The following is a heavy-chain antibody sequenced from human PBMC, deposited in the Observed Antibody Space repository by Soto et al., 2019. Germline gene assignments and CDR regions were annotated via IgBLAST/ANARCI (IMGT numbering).Heavy chain of an antibody. J-gene: IGHJ3*02. V-gene: IGHV2-5*02. CDR1: GFSLSTSGVG. Sequence: QITLKESGPTLVKPTQTLTLTCTFSGFSLSTSGVGVGWIRHPPGKALEWLAIIYWDDDKRYSPSLKSRLTINKDTSKKQVVITMTNMDPVDTATYCCAHAPGWAGTPMRPDAFDIWGQGTMVTVSS. D-gene: IGHD1-7*01. CDR3: AHAPGWAGTPMRPDAFDI. CDR2: IYWDDDK.